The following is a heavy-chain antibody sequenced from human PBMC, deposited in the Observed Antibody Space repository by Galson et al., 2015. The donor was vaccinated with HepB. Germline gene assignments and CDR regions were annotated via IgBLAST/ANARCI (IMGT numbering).Heavy chain of an antibody. CDR3: ARDHCGGDCYTTTDDAFDI. J-gene: IGHJ3*02. Sequence: SVKVSCKASGYTFTSYGISWVRQAPGQGLEWMGWISAYNGNTNYAQKLQGRVTMTTDTSTSTAYMELRSLRSDDTAVYYCARDHCGGDCYTTTDDAFDIWGQGTMVTVSS. CDR2: ISAYNGNT. V-gene: IGHV1-18*04. D-gene: IGHD2-21*02. CDR1: GYTFTSYG.